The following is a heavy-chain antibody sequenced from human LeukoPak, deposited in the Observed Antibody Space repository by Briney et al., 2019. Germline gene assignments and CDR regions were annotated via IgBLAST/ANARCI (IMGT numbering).Heavy chain of an antibody. CDR3: AKVGYSSGWFRGNYYFDY. Sequence: GGSLRLSCAASGLTFSSYAMSWVRQAPGKGLEWVSAISGSGGSTYYADSVKGRFTISRDNSKNTLYRQMNSLRAEDTAVYYCAKVGYSSGWFRGNYYFDYWGQGTLVTVSS. V-gene: IGHV3-23*01. J-gene: IGHJ4*02. CDR1: GLTFSSYA. CDR2: ISGSGGST. D-gene: IGHD6-19*01.